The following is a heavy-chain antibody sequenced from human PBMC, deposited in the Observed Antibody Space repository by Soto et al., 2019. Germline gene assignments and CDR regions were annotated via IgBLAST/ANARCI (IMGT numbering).Heavy chain of an antibody. CDR2: ISYDGSNK. Sequence: GGSLRLSCAASGFTFSSYGMHWVRQAPGKGLEWVAVISYDGSNKYYADSVKGRFTISRDNSKNTLYLQMNSLRAEDTAVYYCAKDLGSSSWYYYGMDVWGQGTTVTVSS. D-gene: IGHD6-13*01. CDR1: GFTFSSYG. V-gene: IGHV3-30*18. J-gene: IGHJ6*02. CDR3: AKDLGSSSWYYYGMDV.